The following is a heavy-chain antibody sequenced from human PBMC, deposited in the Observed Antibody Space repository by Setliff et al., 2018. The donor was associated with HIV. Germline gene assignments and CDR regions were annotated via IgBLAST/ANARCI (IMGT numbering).Heavy chain of an antibody. CDR1: GGSISSRSYY. D-gene: IGHD3-9*01. V-gene: IGHV4-61*09. CDR3: ARRESYYDILAGPAFDAFDI. J-gene: IGHJ3*02. Sequence: SETLSLTCSVSGGSISSRSYYWSWIRQPAGKGLEWIGHIHTSGDTDYSPSLNSRVTISIDTSKKQFSLKLSSVTAADTAMYYCARRESYYDILAGPAFDAFDIWGQGTMVTVSS. CDR2: IHTSGDT.